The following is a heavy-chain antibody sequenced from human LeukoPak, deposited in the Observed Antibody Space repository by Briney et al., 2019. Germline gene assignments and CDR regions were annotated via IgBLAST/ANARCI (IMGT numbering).Heavy chain of an antibody. CDR3: ARALKFSYYYGSGSYMSHFDY. Sequence: SETLSLTCTVSGGSISSSIYYWSWIRQPAGKGLEWIGRIYTSGSTNYNPSLKSRVTMSVDTSKNQFSLKLSSVTAADTAVYYCARALKFSYYYGSGSYMSHFDYWGQGTLVTVSS. CDR1: GGSISSSIYY. CDR2: IYTSGST. D-gene: IGHD3-10*01. J-gene: IGHJ4*02. V-gene: IGHV4-61*02.